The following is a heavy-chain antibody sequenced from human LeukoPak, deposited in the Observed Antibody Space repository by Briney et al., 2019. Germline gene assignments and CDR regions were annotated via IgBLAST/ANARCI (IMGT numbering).Heavy chain of an antibody. D-gene: IGHD6-13*01. CDR3: ARSAAAGFDGVNFDY. CDR1: GGTFSSYA. CDR2: IIPIFGTA. Sequence: SVKVSCKASGGTFSSYAISWVRQAPGQGLEWMGRIIPIFGTANYAQKFQGRVTITADESTSTAYMELSSLRSEDTAVYYCARSAAAGFDGVNFDYWGQGTLVTVSS. J-gene: IGHJ4*02. V-gene: IGHV1-69*13.